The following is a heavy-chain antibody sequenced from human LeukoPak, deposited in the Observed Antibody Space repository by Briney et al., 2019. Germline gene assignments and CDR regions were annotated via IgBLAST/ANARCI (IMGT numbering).Heavy chain of an antibody. Sequence: SETLSLTCAVYGGSFSGYYWSWIRQPPGKGLEWIGEINHSGSTNYNPSLKSRVTISVDTSKNQFSLKLGSVTAADTAVYYCASTYYDFWSSPNYFDYWGQGTLVTVSS. V-gene: IGHV4-34*01. CDR1: GGSFSGYY. CDR2: INHSGST. CDR3: ASTYYDFWSSPNYFDY. D-gene: IGHD3-3*01. J-gene: IGHJ4*02.